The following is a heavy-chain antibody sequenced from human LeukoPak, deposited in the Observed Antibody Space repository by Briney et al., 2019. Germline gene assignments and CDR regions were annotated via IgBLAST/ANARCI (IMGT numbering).Heavy chain of an antibody. V-gene: IGHV1-69*04. CDR1: GGTFSSYA. CDR2: IIPILGIA. Sequence: ASVKVSCKTSGGTFSSYAISWVRQAPGQGLEWMGRIIPILGIANYAQKFQGRVTITADKSTSTAYMELSSLRSEDTAVYHCARAYYDILTGYPSYYGMDVWGQGTTVTVSS. D-gene: IGHD3-9*01. CDR3: ARAYYDILTGYPSYYGMDV. J-gene: IGHJ6*02.